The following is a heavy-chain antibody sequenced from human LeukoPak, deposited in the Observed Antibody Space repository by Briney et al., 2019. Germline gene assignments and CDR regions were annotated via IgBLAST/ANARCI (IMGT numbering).Heavy chain of an antibody. CDR2: IIPIFGTA. CDR1: GGTFSSYA. Sequence: SVKVSCKASGGTFSSYAISWVRQAPGQGLEWMGGIIPIFGTANYAQKFQGRVTITADKSTSTAYMELSSLRSEDTAVYYCARVRYYDSSGWVAFDIWGQGTMVTVSS. D-gene: IGHD3-22*01. J-gene: IGHJ3*02. V-gene: IGHV1-69*06. CDR3: ARVRYYDSSGWVAFDI.